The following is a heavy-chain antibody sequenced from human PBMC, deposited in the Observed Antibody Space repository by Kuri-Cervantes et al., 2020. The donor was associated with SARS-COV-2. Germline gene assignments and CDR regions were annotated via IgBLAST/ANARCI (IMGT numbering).Heavy chain of an antibody. CDR3: ARDRSYYYYYMDV. J-gene: IGHJ6*03. CDR1: GFTFSSST. V-gene: IGHV3-21*01. Sequence: GGSLRLSCAASGFTFSSSTMNWVRQAPGKGLEWVSYISSSGSYIFYADSVNGRFIISRDNAKNSLYLHMNSLRAEDTAVYYCARDRSYYYYYMDVWGKGTMVTVSS. CDR2: ISSSGSYI.